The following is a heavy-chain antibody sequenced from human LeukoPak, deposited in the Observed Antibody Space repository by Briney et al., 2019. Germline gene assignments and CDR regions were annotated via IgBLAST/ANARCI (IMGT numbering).Heavy chain of an antibody. CDR1: GYSISSIHC. J-gene: IGHJ4*02. V-gene: IGHV4-38-2*02. CDR2: ICQSGST. CDR3: ARVRFGDLLSAHFDY. Sequence: SETLSLTCTVSGYSISSIHCWGWIRQPPGKGLEWIGSICQSGSTYYSPSLKSRVILSLDTSKNQFSLRLSSVTAADTAVYYCARVRFGDLLSAHFDYWGQGTLVTVSS. D-gene: IGHD3-10*01.